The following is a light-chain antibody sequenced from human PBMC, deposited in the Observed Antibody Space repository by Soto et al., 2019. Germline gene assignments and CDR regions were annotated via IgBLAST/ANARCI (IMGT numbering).Light chain of an antibody. CDR2: EVS. CDR1: DIDVGGYNF. V-gene: IGLV2-14*01. CDR3: SAYTANSTRV. Sequence: QSVLTQPASVSASPGQSITISCTGTDIDVGGYNFVSWYQQYPGKAPQLMIYEVSNRPSGVSNRFSGSKSGNTASLTISGLQAEDEADYYCSAYTANSTRVFGTGTKLTVL. J-gene: IGLJ1*01.